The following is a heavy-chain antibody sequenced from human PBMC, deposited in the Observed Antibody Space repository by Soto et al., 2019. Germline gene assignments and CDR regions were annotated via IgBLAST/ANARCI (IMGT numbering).Heavy chain of an antibody. D-gene: IGHD1-26*01. CDR2: SRNKANSYIT. Sequence: EVQLVDSGGGLVQPGGSLRLSCTASGLTFSDHFMDWVRQAPGKGLEWVARSRNKANSYITDYAASVIGRFTISRDDSKNSVYLQINCPKTEDTTVYYCANADSGSYPYWGKGSLVTFSS. CDR1: GLTFSDHF. J-gene: IGHJ4*02. V-gene: IGHV3-72*01. CDR3: ANADSGSYPY.